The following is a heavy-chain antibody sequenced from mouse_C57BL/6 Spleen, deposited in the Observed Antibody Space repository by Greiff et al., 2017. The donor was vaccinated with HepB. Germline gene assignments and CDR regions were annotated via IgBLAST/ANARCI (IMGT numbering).Heavy chain of an antibody. CDR2: IDPENGDT. D-gene: IGHD4-1*01. CDR1: GFNIKDDY. J-gene: IGHJ2*01. V-gene: IGHV14-4*01. Sequence: EVKLMESGAELVRPGASVKLSCTASGFNIKDDYMHWVKQRPEQGLEWIGWIDPENGDTEYASKFQGKATITADTSSNTAYLQLSSLTSEDTAVYYCTTGPGEYFDYWGQGTTLTVSS. CDR3: TTGPGEYFDY.